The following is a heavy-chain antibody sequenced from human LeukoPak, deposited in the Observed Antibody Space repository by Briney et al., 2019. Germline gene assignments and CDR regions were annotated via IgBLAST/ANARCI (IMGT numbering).Heavy chain of an antibody. V-gene: IGHV4-34*08. CDR2: INHSGST. CDR1: GFTFSSYS. D-gene: IGHD2-2*01. CDR3: AGGVYCSSTSCPTSY. J-gene: IGHJ4*02. Sequence: PGGSLRLSCAASGFTFSSYSMNWIRQPPGKGLEWIGEINHSGSTNYNPSLKSRVTISVDTSKNQFSLKLSSVTAADTAVYYCAGGVYCSSTSCPTSYWGQGTLVTVSS.